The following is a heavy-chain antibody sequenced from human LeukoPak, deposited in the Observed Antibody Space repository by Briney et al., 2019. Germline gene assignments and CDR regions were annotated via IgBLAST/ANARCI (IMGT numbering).Heavy chain of an antibody. CDR3: ARRGSEWNSYFYPMDV. D-gene: IGHD3-3*01. J-gene: IGHJ6*02. V-gene: IGHV3-33*01. CDR1: GFTFSSYG. Sequence: PGGSLRLSCAASGFTFSSYGMHWVRQAPGKGLEWVAVIWYDGSNKYYADSVKGRFTISRDNSKNTLYLQMNSLRAEDAAIYFCARRGSEWNSYFYPMDVWGQGTTVTVSS. CDR2: IWYDGSNK.